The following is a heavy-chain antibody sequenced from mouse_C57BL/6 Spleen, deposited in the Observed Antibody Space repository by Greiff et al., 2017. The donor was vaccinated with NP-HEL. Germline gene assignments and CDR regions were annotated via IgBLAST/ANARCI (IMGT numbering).Heavy chain of an antibody. V-gene: IGHV3-6*01. D-gene: IGHD2-4*01. CDR3: AREDDYDDAMDY. J-gene: IGHJ4*01. CDR2: ISYDGSN. CDR1: GYSITSGYY. Sequence: EVKLQESGPGLVKPSQSLSLTCSVTGYSITSGYYWNWIRQLPGNKLEWMGYISYDGSNNYNPSLKNRISITRDTSKNQFFLKLNSVTTEDTATYYCAREDDYDDAMDYWGQGTSVTVSS.